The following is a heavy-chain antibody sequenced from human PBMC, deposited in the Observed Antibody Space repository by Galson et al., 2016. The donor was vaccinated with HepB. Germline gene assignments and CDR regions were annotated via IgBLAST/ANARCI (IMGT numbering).Heavy chain of an antibody. D-gene: IGHD2-2*01. V-gene: IGHV3-21*01. CDR2: ISSSSRDI. CDR1: GFTFSTYA. Sequence: SLRLSCAASGFTFSTYAMNWVRQAPGKGLEWVSSISSSSRDIYYADSVKGRFIISRDNAQNTRYLHLSSLRVDETAVYYCARAMGQYQLLPFAMNVWGQGTMVAVSS. J-gene: IGHJ6*02. CDR3: ARAMGQYQLLPFAMNV.